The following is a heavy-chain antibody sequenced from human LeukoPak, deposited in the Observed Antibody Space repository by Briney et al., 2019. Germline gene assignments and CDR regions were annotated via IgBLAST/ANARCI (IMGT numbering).Heavy chain of an antibody. V-gene: IGHV4-39*07. CDR2: IYYSGST. CDR3: ARGWESTAARLDY. CDR1: GGSISSYY. D-gene: IGHD6-6*01. J-gene: IGHJ4*02. Sequence: KPSETLSLTCALSGGSISSYYWGWIRQPPGKGLEWIGSIYYSGSTYYNPSLKSRVTISADTSKNQFSLKLSSVTAADTAVYYCARGWESTAARLDYWGQGTLVTVSS.